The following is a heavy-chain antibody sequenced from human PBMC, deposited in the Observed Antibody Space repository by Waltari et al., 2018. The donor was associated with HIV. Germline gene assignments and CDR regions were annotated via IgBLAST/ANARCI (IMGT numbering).Heavy chain of an antibody. Sequence: QVQLVQSGSELKKPGASVKVSCKASGYTFTSYAVNWVRQAPGQGLEWMGWTTPNTCNPTYFSVFTGRVVFSLDTSVSTAYLQISSLNAEDTAVYYCARNREGPLDYWGQGTLVTVSS. CDR2: TTPNTCNP. J-gene: IGHJ4*02. CDR1: GYTFTSYA. CDR3: ARNREGPLDY. V-gene: IGHV7-4-1*02. D-gene: IGHD1-26*01.